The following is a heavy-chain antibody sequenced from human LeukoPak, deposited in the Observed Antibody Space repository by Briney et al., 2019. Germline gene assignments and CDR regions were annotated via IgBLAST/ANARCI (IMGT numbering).Heavy chain of an antibody. Sequence: SQTLSLTCAISGDSVSSNSVTWNWIRQSPSRGLEWLGRTYYRSTRYNDYAVSVRGRITVNPDTSKNQFSLHLNSVTPEDTAVYYCARRLTQYDCFDPWGQGILATVSS. J-gene: IGHJ5*02. D-gene: IGHD2-2*01. V-gene: IGHV6-1*01. CDR3: ARRLTQYDCFDP. CDR1: GDSVSSNSVT. CDR2: TYYRSTRYN.